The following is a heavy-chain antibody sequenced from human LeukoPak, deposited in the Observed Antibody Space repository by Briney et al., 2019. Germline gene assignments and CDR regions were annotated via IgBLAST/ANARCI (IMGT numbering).Heavy chain of an antibody. Sequence: PSETLSLTWTVFGGSISSYYGSWIRQPPGKGLECIGYIYYSGSTNYNPSLKSRVTISIDTSKNQFSLKLSSVTAAGTAVYYCARYYTTNSYFDSRGQGTLVTVSS. V-gene: IGHV4-59*08. CDR2: IYYSGST. D-gene: IGHD3-3*01. CDR3: ARYYTTNSYFDS. J-gene: IGHJ4*02. CDR1: GGSISSYY.